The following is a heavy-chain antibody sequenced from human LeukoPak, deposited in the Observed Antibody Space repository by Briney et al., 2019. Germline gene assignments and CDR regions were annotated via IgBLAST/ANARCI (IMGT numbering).Heavy chain of an antibody. CDR1: GFTFINFE. D-gene: IGHD3-10*01. CDR2: INWNGDST. V-gene: IGHV3-20*04. J-gene: IGHJ4*02. CDR3: VRDQGGRITMVRGVIGPYFDY. Sequence: GGSLRLSCVASGFTFINFEMNWVRQAPGKGLEWVSGINWNGDSTAYADSVKGRFTISRDNAKNSLYLQMNSLRAEDTAVYYCVRDQGGRITMVRGVIGPYFDYWGQGTLVTVSS.